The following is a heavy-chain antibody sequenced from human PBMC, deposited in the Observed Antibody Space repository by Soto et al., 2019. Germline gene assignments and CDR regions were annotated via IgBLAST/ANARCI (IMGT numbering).Heavy chain of an antibody. D-gene: IGHD4-17*01. CDR1: GGTFSSYA. V-gene: IGHV1-69*12. J-gene: IGHJ6*02. CDR3: APHQIDYGDYAAAYYYGMDV. CDR2: TIPIFGTA. Sequence: QVQLVQSGAEVKKPGSSVKVSCKASGGTFSSYAISWERQAPGQGLEWMGGTIPIFGTANYAQKFQDRVTITADESTSTAYMEQSSLRSEDTAVYYCAPHQIDYGDYAAAYYYGMDVWGQWTTVTVSS.